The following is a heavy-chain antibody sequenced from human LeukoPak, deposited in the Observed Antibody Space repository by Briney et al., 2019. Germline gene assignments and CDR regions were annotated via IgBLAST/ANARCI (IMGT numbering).Heavy chain of an antibody. D-gene: IGHD3-9*01. CDR1: GGSFSSYA. V-gene: IGHV1-69*13. J-gene: IGHJ4*02. Sequence: SVKVSCKASGGSFSSYAISWVRQAPGQGLEWXXGIIPMFGTANYAQNFQGRVTITADESTSTAYMELSSLRSEDTAIYFCTRSYYDLLTGFGDYWGQGTLITVSS. CDR3: TRSYYDLLTGFGDY. CDR2: IIPMFGTA.